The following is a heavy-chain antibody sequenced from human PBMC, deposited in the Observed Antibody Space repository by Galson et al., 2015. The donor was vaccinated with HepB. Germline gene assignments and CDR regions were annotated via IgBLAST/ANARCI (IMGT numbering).Heavy chain of an antibody. CDR1: GFTFLTYG. D-gene: IGHD4-23*01. J-gene: IGHJ4*02. Sequence: SLRLSCAASGFTFLTYGMHWVRQAPGKGLEWVALIWYDGSNKYYADSVKGRFTISRDNSQNTLYLQMNSLRAGDTAVYYCARDPDYGGNPGRIDYWGQGTLVTVSS. CDR2: IWYDGSNK. V-gene: IGHV3-33*01. CDR3: ARDPDYGGNPGRIDY.